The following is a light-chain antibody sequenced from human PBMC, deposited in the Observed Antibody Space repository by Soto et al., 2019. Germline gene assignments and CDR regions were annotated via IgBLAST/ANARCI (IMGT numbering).Light chain of an antibody. CDR2: AAT. CDR3: QNYSGAPWT. J-gene: IGKJ1*01. V-gene: IGKV1-27*01. Sequence: DIQMTQSPSSLSASVGDRVTITCRASQGISNYLVWYQQIPGKVPKLLIYAATTLQSGVPSRFSGSGSGTDFTLTISGLQPEDVATYYCQNYSGAPWTFGQGTKVEIK. CDR1: QGISNY.